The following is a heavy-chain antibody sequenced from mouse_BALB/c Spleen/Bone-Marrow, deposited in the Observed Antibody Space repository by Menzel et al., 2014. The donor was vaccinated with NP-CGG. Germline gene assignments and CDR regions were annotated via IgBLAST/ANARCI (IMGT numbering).Heavy chain of an antibody. CDR3: GSRGNYDEGRY. J-gene: IGHJ4*01. Sequence: VHVKQSGPELVKPGASVKISCKASGYSFTGYFMNWVKQSHGKSLEWIGRINPYNGDTLYNQKFKGKATLTVDKSSSTAHMELLSLTSEDSAVYYCGSRGNYDEGRYWGQGTSVTVSS. CDR1: GYSFTGYF. CDR2: INPYNGDT. V-gene: IGHV1-37*01. D-gene: IGHD2-1*01.